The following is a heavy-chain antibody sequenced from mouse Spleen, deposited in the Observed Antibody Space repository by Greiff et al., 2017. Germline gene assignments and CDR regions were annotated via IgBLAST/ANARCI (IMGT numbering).Heavy chain of an antibody. V-gene: IGHV1-26*01. CDR3: ARGVYYYGSSSYYAMDY. CDR2: INPNNGGT. D-gene: IGHD1-1*01. Sequence: EVQLQQSGPELVKPGASVKISCKASGYTFTDYYMNWVKQSHGKSLEWIGDINPNNGGTSYNQKFKGKATLTVDKSSSTAYMELRSLTSEDSAVYYCARGVYYYGSSSYYAMDYWGQGTSVTVSS. J-gene: IGHJ4*01. CDR1: GYTFTDYY.